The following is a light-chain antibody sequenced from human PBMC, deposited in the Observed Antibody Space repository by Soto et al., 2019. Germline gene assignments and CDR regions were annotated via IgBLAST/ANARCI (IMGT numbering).Light chain of an antibody. CDR3: QQYGSSPPIT. CDR1: QSVSSN. Sequence: EIVMTHSPATLSVSPCERATLSFSASQSVSSNLAWYQQKPGQAPRVLIYGASTRATGIPARFSGSGSGTEFTLTISSLQSEDFAVYYCQQYGSSPPITFGQGTRLEIK. V-gene: IGKV3-15*01. J-gene: IGKJ5*01. CDR2: GAS.